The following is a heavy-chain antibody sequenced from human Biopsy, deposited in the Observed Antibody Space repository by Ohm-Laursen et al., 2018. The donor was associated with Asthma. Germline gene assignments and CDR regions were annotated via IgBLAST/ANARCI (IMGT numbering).Heavy chain of an antibody. V-gene: IGHV1-69*13. J-gene: IGHJ4*02. D-gene: IGHD2-15*01. CDR2: INSVFGTT. CDR3: ARKAGSCISRACYSLDF. Sequence: ASVKVSCKSLGGTFNTYVIGWVRQAPGQGLEWMGGINSVFGTTTYPQKFQDRVTITEDDSTSTVYMELSSLRSEDTAVYYCARKAGSCISRACYSLDFWGQGTLVTVSS. CDR1: GGTFNTYV.